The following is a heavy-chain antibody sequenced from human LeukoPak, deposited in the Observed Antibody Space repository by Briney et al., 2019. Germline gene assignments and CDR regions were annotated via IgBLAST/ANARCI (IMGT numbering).Heavy chain of an antibody. CDR2: INHSGST. D-gene: IGHD3-10*01. Sequence: SETLSLTCAVYGGSFSGYYWSWIRQPPGKGLEWIGEINHSGSTNYNPSLKSRVTISVDTSKNQFSLKLSSVTAADTAVYYCARGSYGSGSYSRPFDYWGQGTLVTVSS. CDR1: GGSFSGYY. CDR3: ARGSYGSGSYSRPFDY. J-gene: IGHJ4*02. V-gene: IGHV4-34*01.